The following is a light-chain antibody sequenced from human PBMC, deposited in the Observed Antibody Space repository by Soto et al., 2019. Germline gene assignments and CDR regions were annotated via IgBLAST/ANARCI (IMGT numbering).Light chain of an antibody. CDR2: DAS. J-gene: IGKJ1*01. Sequence: EIVLTQSPATLSLSPGERATLSCRASQSVSSYLAWYQQKPGQVPRLVIYDASRATGIPGRFSGSGSGTDFTLTISSLEPEDFGVYYCQQRSSWPRTFGQGTKVEIK. V-gene: IGKV3-11*01. CDR1: QSVSSY. CDR3: QQRSSWPRT.